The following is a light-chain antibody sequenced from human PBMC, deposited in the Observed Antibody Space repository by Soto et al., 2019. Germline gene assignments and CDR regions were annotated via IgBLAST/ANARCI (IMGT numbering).Light chain of an antibody. CDR3: QQSYNAPQT. CDR2: AAS. J-gene: IGKJ1*01. V-gene: IGKV1-39*01. Sequence: DIQTTQSPSSLSASVGDEVTITCRASQTIMTYLNWYQLKPGKPPRLLIYAASSLQSGVPSRFSGSGSGKDFTLTISSLQPEDFATYSCQQSYNAPQTFGQGTQVEIX. CDR1: QTIMTY.